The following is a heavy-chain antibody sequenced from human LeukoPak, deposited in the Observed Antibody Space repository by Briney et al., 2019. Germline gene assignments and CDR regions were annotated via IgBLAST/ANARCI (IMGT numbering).Heavy chain of an antibody. CDR2: FYHSGST. D-gene: IGHD2-15*01. CDR3: ARATRDRRNGFDP. Sequence: PSETLSLTCAVSGYSISSGYYWGWIRQPPGKGLEWIGSFYHSGSTYYNPSLKSRVTISVDTSKNQFSLKLSSVTAADTAVYYCARATRDRRNGFDPWGQGTLVTVSS. J-gene: IGHJ5*02. CDR1: GYSISSGYY. V-gene: IGHV4-38-2*01.